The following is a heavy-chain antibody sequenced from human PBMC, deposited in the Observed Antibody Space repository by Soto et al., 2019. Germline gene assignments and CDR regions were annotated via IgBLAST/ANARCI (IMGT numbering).Heavy chain of an antibody. CDR2: IYYSGST. Sequence: SETLSLTCTVSGGSISSYYWSWIRQPPGKGLEWIGYIYYSGSTNYNPSLKSRVTISVDTSKNQFSLKLRSEDTAVYYCARAPSGWYLLASAFDIWGQGTMVTVSS. CDR1: GGSISSYY. V-gene: IGHV4-59*01. D-gene: IGHD6-19*01. J-gene: IGHJ3*02. CDR3: ARAPSGWYLLASAFDI.